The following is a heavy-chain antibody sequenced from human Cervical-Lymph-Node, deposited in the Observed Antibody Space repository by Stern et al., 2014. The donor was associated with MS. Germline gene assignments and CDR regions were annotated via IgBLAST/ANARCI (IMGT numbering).Heavy chain of an antibody. CDR1: GGSISSGGYS. CDR2: IYHSGGT. Sequence: QLQLQESGSGLVKPSQTLSLTCAVSGGSISSGGYSWSWIRQPPGKGLEWIGYIYHSGGTYYNPCLKSRVTISVEKSKNQLSLELSAVTAADTAVYYCARSSTVTPNAFDIWGQGTMVTVSS. J-gene: IGHJ3*02. D-gene: IGHD4-17*01. CDR3: ARSSTVTPNAFDI. V-gene: IGHV4-30-2*01.